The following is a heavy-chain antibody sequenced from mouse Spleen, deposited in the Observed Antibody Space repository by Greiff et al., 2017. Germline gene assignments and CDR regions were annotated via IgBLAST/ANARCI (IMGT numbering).Heavy chain of an antibody. Sequence: EVQLVESGGGLVQPGGSLKLSCAASGFTFSDYGMAWVRQAPRKGPEWVAFISNLAYSIYYADTVTGRFTISRENAKNTLYLEMSSLRSEDTAMYYCARLLGPYWYFDVWGTGTTVTVSS. CDR2: ISNLAYSI. CDR3: ARLLGPYWYFDV. CDR1: GFTFSDYG. V-gene: IGHV5-15*01. J-gene: IGHJ1*03. D-gene: IGHD4-1*01.